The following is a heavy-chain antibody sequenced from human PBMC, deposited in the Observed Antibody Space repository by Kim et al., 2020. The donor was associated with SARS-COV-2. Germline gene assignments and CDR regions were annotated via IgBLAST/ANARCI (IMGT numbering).Heavy chain of an antibody. D-gene: IGHD6-13*01. J-gene: IGHJ4*02. CDR3: ARQGHTGWIAAAFDY. V-gene: IGHV5-51*01. Sequence: PSFQGQVTISADKSISTAYLQWSSLKASDTAMYYCARQGHTGWIAAAFDYWGQGTLVTVSS.